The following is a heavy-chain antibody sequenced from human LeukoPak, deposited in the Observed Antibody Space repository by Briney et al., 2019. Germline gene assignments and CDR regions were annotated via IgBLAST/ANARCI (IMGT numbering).Heavy chain of an antibody. CDR2: ISGSGGST. CDR3: ANGTKNTHYYYMDV. D-gene: IGHD1-14*01. Sequence: GGSLRLSCAASGFTFSSYAMSWVRQAPGKGLEWVSAISGSGGSTYYADSVKGRFTISRDNSKNTLYLQMNSLRAEDTAVYYCANGTKNTHYYYMDVWGKGTTVTVSS. V-gene: IGHV3-23*01. CDR1: GFTFSSYA. J-gene: IGHJ6*03.